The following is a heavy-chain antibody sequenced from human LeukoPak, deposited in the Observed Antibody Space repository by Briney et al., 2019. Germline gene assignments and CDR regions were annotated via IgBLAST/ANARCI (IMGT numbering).Heavy chain of an antibody. J-gene: IGHJ4*02. Sequence: GASVKVSCKASGGTFSSYAISWVRQAPGQGLEWMGGIIPIFGTANYAQKFQGRVTITADESTSTAYMELSSLRSEDTAVYYCARALSAAAGKNYWGQGTLVTVSS. CDR1: GGTFSSYA. CDR3: ARALSAAAGKNY. D-gene: IGHD6-13*01. V-gene: IGHV1-69*13. CDR2: IIPIFGTA.